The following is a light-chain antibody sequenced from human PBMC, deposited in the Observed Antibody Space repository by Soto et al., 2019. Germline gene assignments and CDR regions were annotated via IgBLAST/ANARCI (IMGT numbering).Light chain of an antibody. Sequence: EIVLTQSPGTLSLSPGERATLSCRASQSVSSSYLAWYQQKPGQAPRLLIYGASSRATGIPDRFSGSGSGTDFTLTISRLEPEVFAVYYCQQYGSSPPLTFGGGIEVEIK. CDR1: QSVSSSY. J-gene: IGKJ4*01. CDR3: QQYGSSPPLT. CDR2: GAS. V-gene: IGKV3-20*01.